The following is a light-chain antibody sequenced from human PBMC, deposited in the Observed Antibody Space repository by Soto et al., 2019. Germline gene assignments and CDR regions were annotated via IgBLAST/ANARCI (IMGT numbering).Light chain of an antibody. J-gene: IGKJ2*01. CDR2: DAS. CDR3: QQRGDWPLYT. V-gene: IGKV3-11*01. CDR1: QSVSYN. Sequence: EIVLTQSPATLSLSPGERATLSCRTSQSVSYNLAWYQRKPGQAPRLLIYDASNRATGVPARFSGSGSGTDFTLTISSLEPEDFAVYYCQQRGDWPLYTFGQGSKLEI.